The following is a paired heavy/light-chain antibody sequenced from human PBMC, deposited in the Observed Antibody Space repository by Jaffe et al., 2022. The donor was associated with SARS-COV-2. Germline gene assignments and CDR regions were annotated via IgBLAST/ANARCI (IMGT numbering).Light chain of an antibody. CDR3: LQALQSPWT. J-gene: IGKJ1*01. V-gene: IGKV2-28*01. CDR1: QSLLHDNGYNY. Sequence: DFVMTQSPLSLPVTPGEPASISCRSSQSLLHDNGYNYLDWYLHKPGQSPQHLIYLGSSRASGVPDRFSGSGSGTDFTLHISRVEAEDVGVYYCLQALQSPWTFGQGTKVEIK. CDR2: LGS.
Heavy chain of an antibody. CDR2: VTSKSDGATI. V-gene: IGHV3-15*01. CDR1: GFTFNDAW. D-gene: IGHD3-10*01. CDR3: ATPRSSSASGSYFRPAY. Sequence: EVHLVESGGGLVKPGGSLRLSCAASGFTFNDAWMSWVRQAPGKGLEWVGHVTSKSDGATIDYAPPVKGRFTISRDDSKNTLYLQMNSLRPEDTAVYYCATPRSSSASGSYFRPAYWGQGALVTVSS. J-gene: IGHJ4*02.